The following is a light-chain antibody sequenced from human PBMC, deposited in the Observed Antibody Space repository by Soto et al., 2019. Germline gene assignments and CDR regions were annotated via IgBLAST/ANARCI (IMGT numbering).Light chain of an antibody. Sequence: DVVLTQTPLSSPVTLGQPASISCRSSQSLVYSDGNTDLSWLQQRPGQPPRLLIYQISNRFSGVPDRFSGSGAGTDFTLKISRVEAEDVGVYYCMQFAHLPRTFGQGTKVEIK. J-gene: IGKJ1*01. CDR1: QSLVYSDGNTD. CDR2: QIS. CDR3: MQFAHLPRT. V-gene: IGKV2-24*01.